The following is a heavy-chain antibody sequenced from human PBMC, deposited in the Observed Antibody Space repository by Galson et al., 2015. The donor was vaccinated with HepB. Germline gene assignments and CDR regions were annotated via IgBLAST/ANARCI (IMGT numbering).Heavy chain of an antibody. CDR1: GFSLSTSGVG. V-gene: IGHV2-5*02. CDR2: IYWDDNK. CDR3: ASAAAGTMFYAFDI. Sequence: PALVKPTQTLTLTCTFSGFSLSTSGVGVGWIRQPPGKALEWLALIYWDDNKRYNPSLKTRLTISKDTSKNQVVLTMTNMDPVDTATYYCASAAAGTMFYAFDIWGQGTMVTVSS. D-gene: IGHD6-13*01. J-gene: IGHJ3*02.